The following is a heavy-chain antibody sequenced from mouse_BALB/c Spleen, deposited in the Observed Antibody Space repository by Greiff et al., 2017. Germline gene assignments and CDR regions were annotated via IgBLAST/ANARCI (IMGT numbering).Heavy chain of an antibody. V-gene: IGHV5-9*03. D-gene: IGHD1-1*02. CDR2: ISSGGGNT. Sequence: EVQRVESGGGLVKPGGSLKLSCAASGFTFSSYTMSWVRQTPEKRLEWVATISSGGGNTYYPDSVKGRFTISRDNAKNNLYLQMSSLRSEDTALYYCARSPYGRLDYWGQGTTLTVSS. CDR3: ARSPYGRLDY. J-gene: IGHJ2*01. CDR1: GFTFSSYT.